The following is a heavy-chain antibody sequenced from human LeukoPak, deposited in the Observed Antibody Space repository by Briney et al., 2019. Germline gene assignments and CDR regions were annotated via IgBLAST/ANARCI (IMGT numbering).Heavy chain of an antibody. Sequence: PGGSLRLSCAASGFTFSSYAMSWVRQAPGKGLEWVSAISGSGGSTYYADSVKGRFTISRDNSKNTLYLQMNSLRAEDTAVYYCAKVVGCSSTSCHPGYFQHWGQGTLVTVSS. CDR3: AKVVGCSSTSCHPGYFQH. D-gene: IGHD2-2*01. J-gene: IGHJ1*01. CDR1: GFTFSSYA. V-gene: IGHV3-23*01. CDR2: ISGSGGST.